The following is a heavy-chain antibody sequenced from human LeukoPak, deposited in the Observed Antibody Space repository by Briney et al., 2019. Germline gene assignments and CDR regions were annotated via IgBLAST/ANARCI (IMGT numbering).Heavy chain of an antibody. CDR2: IYYSGGT. D-gene: IGHD2-2*01. J-gene: IGHJ5*01. Sequence: PSETLSLTCTVSGGSMTSYYWSWIRQPPGKGLDWIAYIYYSGGTNYNPSLKRRVTISVNTSKNQFSLKLSSVTAADTAVYYCARHARSTFSTSWYDSWGQGTLVTVSS. CDR1: GGSMTSYY. CDR3: ARHARSTFSTSWYDS. V-gene: IGHV4-59*08.